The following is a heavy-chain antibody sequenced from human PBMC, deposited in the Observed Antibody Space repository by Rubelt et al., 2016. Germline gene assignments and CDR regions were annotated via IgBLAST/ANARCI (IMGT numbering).Heavy chain of an antibody. D-gene: IGHD1-26*01. Sequence: GGSLRLSCAASGFTFSSHSMNWVRQAPGKGLEWVSSITSRSSYIYYADSVKGRFTISRDNAKNSLYLQMNSLRAEDTAVYYCARPNSGRYYTGAFDIWGQGIMVTVSS. J-gene: IGHJ3*02. V-gene: IGHV3-21*01. CDR2: ITSRSSYI. CDR3: ARPNSGRYYTGAFDI. CDR1: GFTFSSHS.